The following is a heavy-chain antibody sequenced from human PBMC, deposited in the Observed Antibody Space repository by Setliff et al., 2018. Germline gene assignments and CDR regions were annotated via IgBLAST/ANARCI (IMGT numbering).Heavy chain of an antibody. CDR1: GYFISSGYY. V-gene: IGHV4-38-2*01. D-gene: IGHD2-15*01. Sequence: SETLSLTCAVSGYFISSGYYWGWIRQPPGKGLEWIGSIYHSGSTYYNPSLKSRVTISVDTSKKQFSLKLSSVTAADTAAYYCARRHCSGGSCYSLNYFDYWGQGTLVTVSS. CDR2: IYHSGST. CDR3: ARRHCSGGSCYSLNYFDY. J-gene: IGHJ4*02.